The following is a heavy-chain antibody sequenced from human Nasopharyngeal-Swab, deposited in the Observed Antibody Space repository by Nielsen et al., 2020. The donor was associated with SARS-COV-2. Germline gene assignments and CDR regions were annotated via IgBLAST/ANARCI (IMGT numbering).Heavy chain of an antibody. Sequence: GESLKISCAASGFTFSSYSMNWVRQAPGKGLEWLSYISSSSSTIYYADSVKGRFTVSRDNARDSLFLQMNSLRVEDTAVYFCARDLGRMGANNWFDPWGQGTLVTVSS. V-gene: IGHV3-48*04. CDR1: GFTFSSYS. D-gene: IGHD1-26*01. CDR2: ISSSSSTI. CDR3: ARDLGRMGANNWFDP. J-gene: IGHJ5*02.